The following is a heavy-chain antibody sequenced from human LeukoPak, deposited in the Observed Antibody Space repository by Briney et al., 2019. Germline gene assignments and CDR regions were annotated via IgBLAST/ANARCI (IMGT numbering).Heavy chain of an antibody. CDR3: ARGNMDDPIDY. J-gene: IGHJ4*02. D-gene: IGHD2/OR15-2a*01. Sequence: GGSLRLSCAASGFTFSSYAMSWVRQAPGKGLEWVSVIYSGGSTYYADSVKGRFTISRDNSKNTLYLQMNSLRAEDTAVYYCARGNMDDPIDYWGQGTLVTVSS. V-gene: IGHV3-53*01. CDR2: IYSGGST. CDR1: GFTFSSYA.